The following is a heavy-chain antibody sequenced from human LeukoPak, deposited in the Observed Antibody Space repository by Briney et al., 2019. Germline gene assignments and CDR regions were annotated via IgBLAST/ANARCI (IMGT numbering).Heavy chain of an antibody. CDR2: ISGSGDST. CDR3: AKDPAYGGNSYFDY. Sequence: GGSLRLSCAASGFTFSSYGMSWVRQAPGKGLEWVPAISGSGDSTYYADSVKGRFTISRDNSKNTLYLQMNSLRAEDTAVYYCAKDPAYGGNSYFDYRGQGTLVTVSS. D-gene: IGHD4-23*01. J-gene: IGHJ4*02. V-gene: IGHV3-23*01. CDR1: GFTFSSYG.